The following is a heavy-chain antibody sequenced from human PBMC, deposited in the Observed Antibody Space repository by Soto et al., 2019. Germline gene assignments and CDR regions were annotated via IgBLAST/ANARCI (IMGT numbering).Heavy chain of an antibody. CDR2: IYWDEDK. D-gene: IGHD6-19*01. Sequence: QITLKESGPTLLKPTQTLTLTCSFSGFSLTSSGAGVGWIRQPPVKALERLAVIYWDEDKRYSPSLRSRLNITKDPSKNHVVLTMTTKSPAATATYFCAHTQAGHRGQDPFEYWGQGTLVTVSS. V-gene: IGHV2-5*02. J-gene: IGHJ4*02. CDR3: AHTQAGHRGQDPFEY. CDR1: GFSLTSSGAG.